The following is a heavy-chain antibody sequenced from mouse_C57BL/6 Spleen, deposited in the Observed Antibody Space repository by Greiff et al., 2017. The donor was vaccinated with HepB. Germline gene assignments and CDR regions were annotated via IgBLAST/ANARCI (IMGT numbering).Heavy chain of an antibody. D-gene: IGHD2-5*01. CDR3: ASLTIVTDYYAMDY. CDR1: GFSLTSYG. CDR2: IWSGGST. V-gene: IGHV2-2*01. J-gene: IGHJ4*01. Sequence: VQLQQSGPGLVQPSQSLSITCTVSGFSLTSYGVHWVRQSPGKGLEWLGVIWSGGSTDYNAAFISRLSISKDNSKSQVFFKMNSLQADDTAIYYCASLTIVTDYYAMDYWGQGTSVTVSS.